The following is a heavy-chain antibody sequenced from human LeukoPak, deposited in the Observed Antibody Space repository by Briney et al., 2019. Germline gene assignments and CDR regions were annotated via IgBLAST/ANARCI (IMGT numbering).Heavy chain of an antibody. J-gene: IGHJ4*02. CDR3: TTEMWDWACYFDY. CDR2: IKSKTDGGTT. Sequence: GGSLRLSCAASGFTFSNAWLSWVRPAPGKGLEWVGRIKSKTDGGTTDYAAPVKGRFTISRDDSKNTLYLQMNSLKTEYTAVYYCTTEMWDWACYFDYWGQGTLVTVSS. CDR1: GFTFSNAW. D-gene: IGHD1-26*01. V-gene: IGHV3-15*01.